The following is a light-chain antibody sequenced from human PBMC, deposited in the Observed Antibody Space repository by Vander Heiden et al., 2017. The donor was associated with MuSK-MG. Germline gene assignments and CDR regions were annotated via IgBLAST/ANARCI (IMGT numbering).Light chain of an antibody. CDR3: ATWDSRLNGYV. V-gene: IGLV1-36*01. J-gene: IGLJ1*01. CDR2: YDD. Sequence: QYVLTQPPSVSEAPGQRVTISCSGSSSNIGKNAVNWYQRLPGRAPKVLVYYDDLVPSGVSSRFSASKSGTSASLAISGLQSEDEAEYYCATWDSRLNGYVFGSGTTVTVL. CDR1: SSNIGKNA.